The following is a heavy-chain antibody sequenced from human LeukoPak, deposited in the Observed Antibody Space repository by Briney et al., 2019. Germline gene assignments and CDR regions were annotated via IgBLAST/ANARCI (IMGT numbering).Heavy chain of an antibody. D-gene: IGHD3-3*01. CDR3: TRDGGETITIFGVVIPFDY. CDR2: IRSKAYGGTT. V-gene: IGHV3-49*03. J-gene: IGHJ4*02. Sequence: GGSLRLSCTASGFTFGDYAMSWFRQAPGKGLEWVGFIRSKAYGGTTEYAASVKGRFTISRDDSKSIAYLQMNSLKTEDTAVYYCTRDGGETITIFGVVIPFDYWGQGTLVTVSS. CDR1: GFTFGDYA.